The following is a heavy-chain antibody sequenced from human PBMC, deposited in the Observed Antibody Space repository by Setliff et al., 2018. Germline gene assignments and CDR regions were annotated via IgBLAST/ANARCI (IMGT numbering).Heavy chain of an antibody. J-gene: IGHJ4*02. D-gene: IGHD3-16*01. CDR2: ISPYSGES. CDR3: TRSRGPRVVLAADFDF. V-gene: IGHV1-18*01. CDR1: GFRFTSFG. Sequence: ASVKVSCKTSGFRFTSFGFSWVRQAPGQGLEWMGWISPYSGESNYAQKFQDRLTVTADTSTKTTYIELRSLTSDDTAVYFCTRSRGPRVVLAADFDFWGQGTPVTV.